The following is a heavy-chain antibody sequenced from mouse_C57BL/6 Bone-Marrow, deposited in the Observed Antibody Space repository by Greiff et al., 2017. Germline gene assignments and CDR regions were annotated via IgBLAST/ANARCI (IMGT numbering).Heavy chain of an antibody. CDR1: GFNIKDDY. J-gene: IGHJ3*01. V-gene: IGHV14-4*01. CDR3: ARSKRRIEPFAY. CDR2: IDPENGDT. Sequence: EVQLQQSGAELVRPGASVKLSCTASGFNIKDDYMHWVKQRPEQGLEWIGWIDPENGDTEYASKFQGKATITADTSSNTAYMQLSSLTSEDSAVYYCARSKRRIEPFAYWGQGTLVTVSA.